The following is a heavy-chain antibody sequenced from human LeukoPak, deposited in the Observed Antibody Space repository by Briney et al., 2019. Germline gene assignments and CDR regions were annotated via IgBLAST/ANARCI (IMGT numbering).Heavy chain of an antibody. Sequence: ASVKVSCKASGYTFTSYAMHWVRQAPGQRLGWMGWINAGNGNTKYSQEFQGRVTITRDTSASTAYMELSSLRSEDMAVYYCARAVVSLSGIDYWGQGTLVTVSS. D-gene: IGHD6-19*01. CDR2: INAGNGNT. V-gene: IGHV1-3*03. J-gene: IGHJ4*02. CDR1: GYTFTSYA. CDR3: ARAVVSLSGIDY.